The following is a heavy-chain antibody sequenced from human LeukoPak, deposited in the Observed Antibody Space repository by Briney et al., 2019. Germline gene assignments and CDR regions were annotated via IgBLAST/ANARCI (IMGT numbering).Heavy chain of an antibody. Sequence: PSETLSLTCTVFGGSISSGVYYWSWIRQPPGKGLEWIGYIYYSGSTYYNPSLKSRVTISVDTSKNQFSLKLSSVTAADTAVYYCARAPHHRFPFDYWGQGPPVTVSS. V-gene: IGHV4-30-4*01. CDR1: GGSISSGVYY. CDR2: IYYSGST. J-gene: IGHJ4*02. D-gene: IGHD2/OR15-2a*01. CDR3: ARAPHHRFPFDY.